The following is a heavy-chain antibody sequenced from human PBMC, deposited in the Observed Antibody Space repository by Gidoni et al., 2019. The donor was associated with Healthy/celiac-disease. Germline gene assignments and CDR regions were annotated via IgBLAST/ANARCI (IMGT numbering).Heavy chain of an antibody. J-gene: IGHJ6*02. CDR2: IYYSGST. CDR3: ASHNCSGGSCYGALGGYYGMDV. V-gene: IGHV4-31*03. Sequence: QVQLQESGPGLVKPSQTLSLTCTVSGGSISSGGYSWSWIRQHPGKGLEWIGYIYYSGSTYYNPSLKSRVTISVDTSKNQFSLKLSSVTAADTAVYYCASHNCSGGSCYGALGGYYGMDVWGQGTTVTVSS. CDR1: GGSISSGGYS. D-gene: IGHD2-15*01.